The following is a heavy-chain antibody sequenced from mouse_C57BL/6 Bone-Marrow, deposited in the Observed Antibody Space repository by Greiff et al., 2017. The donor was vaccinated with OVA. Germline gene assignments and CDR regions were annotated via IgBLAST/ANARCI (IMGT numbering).Heavy chain of an antibody. CDR2: INPKNGGT. CDR3: ARPVDYYCSSYWYVDV. D-gene: IGHD1-1*01. Sequence: EVQLQQSGPELVKPGASVKISCKASGYTFTDYYMNWVKQSHGKSLEWIGDINPKNGGTSYNQKFKGKATLTVDKSSSTAYMELRSLTSEDAAVDYCARPVDYYCSSYWYVDVGVTGTTVTVSA. V-gene: IGHV1-26*01. CDR1: GYTFTDYY. J-gene: IGHJ1*03.